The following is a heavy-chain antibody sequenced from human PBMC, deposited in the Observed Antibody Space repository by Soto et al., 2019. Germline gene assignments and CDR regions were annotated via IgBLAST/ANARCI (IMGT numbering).Heavy chain of an antibody. J-gene: IGHJ3*02. CDR2: LYDLDGT. CDR1: GFTVSGKKY. V-gene: IGHV3-53*01. CDR3: ATWHLQEHAYDI. D-gene: IGHD1-1*01. Sequence: GSLRLSCAAFGFTVSGKKYVAWVRQAPGKGLEWVSALYDLDGTYYADSVKGRFTTSSDSSRTTVYLQMNSLRPDDTAVYSCATWHLQEHAYDIWGQGTMVTVPS.